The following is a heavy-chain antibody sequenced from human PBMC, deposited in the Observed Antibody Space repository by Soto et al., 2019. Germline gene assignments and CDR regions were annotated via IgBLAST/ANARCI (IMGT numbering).Heavy chain of an antibody. CDR2: ISSSSSYI. J-gene: IGHJ6*02. CDR1: GFTFSSYG. CDR3: ARIGPVYDILTGYYSYGMDV. Sequence: GGSLRLSCAASGFTFSSYGMNWVRQAPGKGLEWVSSISSSSSYIYYADSVKGRFTISRDNAKNSLYLQMNSLRAEDTAVYYCARIGPVYDILTGYYSYGMDVWGQGTTVTVSS. V-gene: IGHV3-21*01. D-gene: IGHD3-9*01.